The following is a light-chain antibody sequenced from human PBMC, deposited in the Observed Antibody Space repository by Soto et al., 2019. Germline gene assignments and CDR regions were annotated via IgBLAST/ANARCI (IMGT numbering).Light chain of an antibody. V-gene: IGKV1-6*02. J-gene: IGKJ1*01. Sequence: AIQMTQSPSSLSASVGDRVTITCRASQGIRTELGWYQQRPGEAPKLLIYAASTLQSGVPSRFSGSGSGTYFTLTISSLQPEDFATYYCLQDYNYPRTFGQGTKVEIK. CDR2: AAS. CDR3: LQDYNYPRT. CDR1: QGIRTE.